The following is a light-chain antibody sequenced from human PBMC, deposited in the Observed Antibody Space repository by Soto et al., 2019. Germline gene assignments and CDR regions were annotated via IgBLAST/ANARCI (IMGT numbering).Light chain of an antibody. V-gene: IGKV3-15*01. CDR2: GAS. Sequence: EIVMTQSPATLSVSPGERATLSCRASKSVSSNLAWYQQKPGQAPRLLIYGASTRATGIPARFSGSGSGTEFTLTISSLQSEDFAVYYCQQYNNWPLTFGQGTKVDIK. CDR1: KSVSSN. CDR3: QQYNNWPLT. J-gene: IGKJ1*01.